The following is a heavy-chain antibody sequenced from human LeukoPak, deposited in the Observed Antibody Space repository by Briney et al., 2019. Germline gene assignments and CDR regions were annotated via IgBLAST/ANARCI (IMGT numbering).Heavy chain of an antibody. Sequence: ASVKVSCKASGYTFRSYAINWVRQAPGQGLEWMGWINTNTGNPTYAQGFTGRFVFSLDTSVSTTYLQINSLRAEDTAVYYCAKDHAMVTYHYWGQGTLVTVSS. D-gene: IGHD5-18*01. J-gene: IGHJ4*02. CDR2: INTNTGNP. CDR3: AKDHAMVTYHY. V-gene: IGHV7-4-1*02. CDR1: GYTFRSYA.